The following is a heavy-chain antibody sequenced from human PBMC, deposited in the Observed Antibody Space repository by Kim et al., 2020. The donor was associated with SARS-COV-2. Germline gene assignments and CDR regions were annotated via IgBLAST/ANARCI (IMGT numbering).Heavy chain of an antibody. CDR2: IFHSGTA. Sequence: SETLSLTCNSSGGHIINSGNYWSWIRHHPGKGLEWIGYIFHSGTAYYNPSLQSRVSLSVDTSKNEFSLRLDSVTAADTAVYYCATCGRTYGNSFDVWGQGTTVTVSS. CDR3: ATCGRTYGNSFDV. CDR1: GGHIINSGNY. V-gene: IGHV4-31*03. J-gene: IGHJ3*01. D-gene: IGHD2-21*01.